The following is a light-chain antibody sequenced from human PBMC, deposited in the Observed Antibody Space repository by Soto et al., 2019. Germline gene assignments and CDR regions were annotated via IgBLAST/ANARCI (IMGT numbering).Light chain of an antibody. CDR1: QNIRSL. CDR3: QQYHNHPP. J-gene: IGKJ5*01. CDR2: DAS. Sequence: DIQMTHSPSSLSASVGDSVTITCRASQNIRSLLAWYQQKPGKXPXXLIYDASSLGSGVPSRFSGSGSGTDFTLTISSLQPEDFATYYCQQYHNHPPFGRGTRVDIK. V-gene: IGKV1-5*01.